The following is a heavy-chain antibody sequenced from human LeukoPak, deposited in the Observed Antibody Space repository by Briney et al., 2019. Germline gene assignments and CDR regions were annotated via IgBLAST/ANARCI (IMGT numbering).Heavy chain of an antibody. J-gene: IGHJ4*02. CDR1: GFTFNSYG. CDR2: TSGSGDDT. D-gene: IGHD2-15*01. CDR3: AKKRSSGGATQFDY. V-gene: IGHV3-23*01. Sequence: GGSLRLSCVASGFTFNSYGMSWVRQAPGKGLEWVTSTSGSGDDTYYADSVKGRFTLSRDNSKNTLYLQMNSLRADDTAVYYCAKKRSSGGATQFDYWGQGTLVTVSS.